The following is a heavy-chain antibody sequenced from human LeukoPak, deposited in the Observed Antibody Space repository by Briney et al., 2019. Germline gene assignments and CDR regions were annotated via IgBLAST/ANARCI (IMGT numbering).Heavy chain of an antibody. D-gene: IGHD3-10*01. J-gene: IGHJ3*02. CDR2: ISYDGSNK. Sequence: PGGSLRLSCAASGFTFSSYAMHWVRQAPGKGLEWVAVISYDGSNKYYADSVKGRFTISRDNSKNTLYLQMNSLRAEDTAVYYCARGIDYYGSGSYKAFDIWGQGTMVTVSS. CDR3: ARGIDYYGSGSYKAFDI. V-gene: IGHV3-30-3*01. CDR1: GFTFSSYA.